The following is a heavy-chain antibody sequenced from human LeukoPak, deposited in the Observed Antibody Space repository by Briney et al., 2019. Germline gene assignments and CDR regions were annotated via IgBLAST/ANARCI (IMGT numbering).Heavy chain of an antibody. J-gene: IGHJ6*03. V-gene: IGHV1-18*01. CDR3: ARGRRGIAARRAHYYYMDV. CDR2: ISAYNGNT. D-gene: IGHD6-6*01. CDR1: GYTFTSYG. Sequence: GASVKVSCKASGYTFTSYGISWVRQAPGQGLEWMGWISAYNGNTNYAQKLQGRVTMTTDTSTSTAYMELRSLRSDDTAVYYCARGRRGIAARRAHYYYMDVWGKGTTVTVSS.